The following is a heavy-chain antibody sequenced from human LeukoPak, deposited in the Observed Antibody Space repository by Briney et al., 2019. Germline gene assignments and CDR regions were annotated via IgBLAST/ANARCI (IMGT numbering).Heavy chain of an antibody. D-gene: IGHD3-10*01. Sequence: GGSLRLSCAASGFTFSSYGMHWVRQAPGKGLEWVSAISGSGGSTYYADSVKGRFTISRDNSKNTLYLQMNSLRAEDTAVYYCAHVLLWFGELFPAEFKTRWGQGTLVTVSS. J-gene: IGHJ4*02. V-gene: IGHV3-23*01. CDR2: ISGSGGST. CDR3: AHVLLWFGELFPAEFKTR. CDR1: GFTFSSYG.